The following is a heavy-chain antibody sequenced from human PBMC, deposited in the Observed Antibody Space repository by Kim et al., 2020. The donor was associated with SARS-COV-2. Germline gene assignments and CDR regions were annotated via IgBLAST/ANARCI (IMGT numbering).Heavy chain of an antibody. CDR1: GFTFSSYG. D-gene: IGHD6-13*01. J-gene: IGHJ3*02. CDR2: IWYDGSNK. CDR3: AKSAAAGSRYAFDI. Sequence: GGSLRLSCAASGFTFSSYGMHWVRQAPGKGLEWVAVIWYDGSNKYYADSVKGRFTISRDNSKNTLYLQMNSLRAEDTAVYYCAKSAAAGSRYAFDIWGQGTMVTVSS. V-gene: IGHV3-33*06.